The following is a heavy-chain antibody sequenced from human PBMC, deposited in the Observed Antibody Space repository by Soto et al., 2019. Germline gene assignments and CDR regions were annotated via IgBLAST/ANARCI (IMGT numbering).Heavy chain of an antibody. V-gene: IGHV4-59*01. J-gene: IGHJ4*02. D-gene: IGHD1-26*01. CDR2: IYDSGSP. Sequence: QVQLQESGPGQVKPSETLSLTCTISGGSISVYYWSWIRQPPGQALEWIGYIYDSGSPYYNPSLGSRVIISADTSKNQISLKLTSATAADTAVYYCARGVGSSPPRYWGRGTLVTVSS. CDR1: GGSISVYY. CDR3: ARGVGSSPPRY.